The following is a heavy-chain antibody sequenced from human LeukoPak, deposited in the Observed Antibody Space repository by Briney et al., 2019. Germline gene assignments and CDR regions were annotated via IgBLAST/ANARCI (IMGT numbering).Heavy chain of an antibody. V-gene: IGHV3-23*01. CDR1: GFTFSSTT. Sequence: AGGSLRLSRVASGFTFSSTTVGWVRQAPGRGLEWVSSITGIDGRTYYADSVRGRFTISRDNSKNTLHLEMNSLRAEDTAVYYCAKGTYSHYVPIDYWGQGTLVTVSS. CDR3: AKGTYSHYVPIDY. D-gene: IGHD4-11*01. CDR2: ITGIDGRT. J-gene: IGHJ4*02.